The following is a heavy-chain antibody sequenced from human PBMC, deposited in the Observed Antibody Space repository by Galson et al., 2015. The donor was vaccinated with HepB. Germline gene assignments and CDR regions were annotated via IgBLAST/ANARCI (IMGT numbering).Heavy chain of an antibody. Sequence: SVKVSCKASGYTFTSYYMHWVRQAPGQGLEWMGIINPSGGSTSYAQKFQGRVTMTRDTSTSTVYMELSSLRSEDTAVYYCARDRGAYCSGGSCYSEGIDYWGQGTLVTVSS. J-gene: IGHJ4*02. V-gene: IGHV1-46*01. CDR3: ARDRGAYCSGGSCYSEGIDY. CDR2: INPSGGST. CDR1: GYTFTSYY. D-gene: IGHD2-15*01.